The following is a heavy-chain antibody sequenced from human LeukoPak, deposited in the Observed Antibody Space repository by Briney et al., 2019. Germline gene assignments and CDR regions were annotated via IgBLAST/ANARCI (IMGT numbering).Heavy chain of an antibody. J-gene: IGHJ4*02. V-gene: IGHV1-8*01. CDR1: GYTFTTFD. Sequence: ASVKVSCKASGYTFTTFDINWVRQATGQGLEWMGWMKPDSGKTGYAQNFQGRVTMTRDTSISTAYLELSSLRSEDTAVYYCVRGAFYTDWGQGTLVTVSS. D-gene: IGHD3-16*01. CDR3: VRGAFYTD. CDR2: MKPDSGKT.